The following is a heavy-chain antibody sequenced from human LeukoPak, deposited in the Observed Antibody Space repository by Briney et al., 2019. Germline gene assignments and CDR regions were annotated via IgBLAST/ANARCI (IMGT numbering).Heavy chain of an antibody. D-gene: IGHD6-6*01. Sequence: PGGSLRLSCAASGFTFSSYGMNWVRQAPGKGLEWVAFIRYDGSNKYYTDSVKGRFTISRDNSKNTLYLQMNSLRAEDTAVYYCAKDQYSSSYYFDYWGQGTLVTVSS. CDR1: GFTFSSYG. V-gene: IGHV3-30*02. J-gene: IGHJ4*02. CDR2: IRYDGSNK. CDR3: AKDQYSSSYYFDY.